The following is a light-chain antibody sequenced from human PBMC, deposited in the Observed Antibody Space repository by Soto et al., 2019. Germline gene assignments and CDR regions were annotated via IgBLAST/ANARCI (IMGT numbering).Light chain of an antibody. J-gene: IGKJ4*01. Sequence: EIVMTQSPLSLPVTPGEPASISCRSSQSLLHSNGHTYLDWYLQKPGQSPQLLIYLVSNRASGVPDRFSGSGSGTDFTLKISRVEAEDVGVYYCMQAAQTVSFGGGTKVEIK. CDR2: LVS. CDR1: QSLLHSNGHTY. V-gene: IGKV2-28*01. CDR3: MQAAQTVS.